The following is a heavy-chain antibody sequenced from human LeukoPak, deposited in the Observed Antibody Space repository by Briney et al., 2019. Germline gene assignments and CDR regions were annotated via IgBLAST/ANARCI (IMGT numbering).Heavy chain of an antibody. CDR3: ARGHPGLDV. J-gene: IGHJ6*02. D-gene: IGHD5-12*01. CDR2: ITPGGVNI. CDR1: GFTFSGYY. Sequence: GGSLRLSCAASGFTFSGYYMSWIRQAPGKGLDWISYITPGGVNIYYADSVKGRFTVSRDNAKNSLSLQMNSLRAEDAAIYFCARGHPGLDVWGQGTMVTVSS. V-gene: IGHV3-11*01.